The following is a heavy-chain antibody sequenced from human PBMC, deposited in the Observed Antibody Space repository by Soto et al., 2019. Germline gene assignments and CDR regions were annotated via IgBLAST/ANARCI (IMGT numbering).Heavy chain of an antibody. J-gene: IGHJ4*02. CDR1: GFTFSSYA. V-gene: IGHV3-23*01. D-gene: IGHD2-15*01. Sequence: EVQPLESGGGLVQPGGSLRLSCAASGFTFSSYAMSWVRQAPGKGLGWVSAISGSGGSTYYADSVKGRFTISRDNSKNTLYLQMNSLRAEDTAVYYCAKPLGYCSGGSCYSSLWDYWGQGTLVTVSS. CDR2: ISGSGGST. CDR3: AKPLGYCSGGSCYSSLWDY.